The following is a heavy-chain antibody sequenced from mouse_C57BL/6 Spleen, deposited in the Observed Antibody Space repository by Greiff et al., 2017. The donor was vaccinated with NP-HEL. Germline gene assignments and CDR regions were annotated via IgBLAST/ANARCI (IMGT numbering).Heavy chain of an antibody. Sequence: EVQLQESGPELVKPGASVKISCKASGYSFTGYYMNWVKQSPEQSLEWIGEINPSTGGTTYNQKFKAKATLTVDKSSSTAYMQLKSLTSEDSAVYYCATYDGVAFAYWGQGTLVTVSA. J-gene: IGHJ3*01. CDR1: GYSFTGYY. CDR2: INPSTGGT. CDR3: ATYDGVAFAY. D-gene: IGHD2-3*01. V-gene: IGHV1-42*01.